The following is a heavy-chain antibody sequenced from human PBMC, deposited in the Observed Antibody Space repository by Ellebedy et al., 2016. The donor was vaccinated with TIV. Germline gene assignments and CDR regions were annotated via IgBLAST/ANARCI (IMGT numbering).Heavy chain of an antibody. Sequence: GESLKISXVVSGFTFSSYGMHWVRQAPGKGLEWVAVIWYDGSNKYYADSVKGRFTISRDNSKNTLYLQMNSLRAEDTAVYYCARDLGGYYYFDYWGQGTLVTVSS. V-gene: IGHV3-33*08. CDR3: ARDLGGYYYFDY. J-gene: IGHJ4*02. D-gene: IGHD3-22*01. CDR2: IWYDGSNK. CDR1: GFTFSSYG.